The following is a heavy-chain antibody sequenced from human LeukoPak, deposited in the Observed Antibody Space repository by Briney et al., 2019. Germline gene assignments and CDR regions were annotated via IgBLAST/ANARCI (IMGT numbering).Heavy chain of an antibody. D-gene: IGHD6-19*01. V-gene: IGHV3-48*03. CDR1: GFTFSSYE. CDR3: ARVRSGGWYDPVDY. Sequence: GGSLRLSCAASGFTFSSYEMNWVRQAPGKGLEWVSYISSSGSTIYYADSVKGRFTISRDNAKNSLYLQMNSLRAEDTAFYYCARVRSGGWYDPVDYWGQGTLVTVSS. CDR2: ISSSGSTI. J-gene: IGHJ4*02.